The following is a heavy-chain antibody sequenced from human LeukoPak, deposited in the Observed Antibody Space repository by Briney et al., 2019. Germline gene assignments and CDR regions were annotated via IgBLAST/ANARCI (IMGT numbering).Heavy chain of an antibody. Sequence: GGSLRLSCAASGFTFSTYWMTWVRQTPGKGLEWVANIKQDGSEKYYADSVKGRFTISRDNAKNSVYLQTSSLRSEDTAVYYCAREVYTRGHIAAAAPIDYWGQGTLVTVSS. V-gene: IGHV3-7*03. J-gene: IGHJ4*02. D-gene: IGHD6-13*01. CDR2: IKQDGSEK. CDR1: GFTFSTYW. CDR3: AREVYTRGHIAAAAPIDY.